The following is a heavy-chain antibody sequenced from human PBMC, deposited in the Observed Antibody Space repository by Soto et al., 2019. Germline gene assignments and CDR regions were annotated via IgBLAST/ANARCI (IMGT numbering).Heavy chain of an antibody. V-gene: IGHV4-34*01. Sequence: SETLSLTCAVYGGSFSGYYWSWIRQPPGKGLEWIGEINHSGSTNYNPSLKSRVTISVDTSKNQFSLKLSSVTAADTAVYYCARAGSRITIFGVVPRSYGMDVWGQGTTVTVSS. D-gene: IGHD3-3*01. J-gene: IGHJ6*02. CDR3: ARAGSRITIFGVVPRSYGMDV. CDR2: INHSGST. CDR1: GGSFSGYY.